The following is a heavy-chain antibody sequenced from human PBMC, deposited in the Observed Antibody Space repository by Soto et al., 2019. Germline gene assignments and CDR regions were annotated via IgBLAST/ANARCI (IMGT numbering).Heavy chain of an antibody. D-gene: IGHD2-2*01. CDR3: ARDRVEYCSSTSCSTGKAYYGMDV. CDR2: TYYRSKWYN. CDR1: GDSVSSNSAA. J-gene: IGHJ6*02. V-gene: IGHV6-1*01. Sequence: SQTLSLTCVISGDSVSSNSAAWNWIRQSPSRGLEWLGRTYYRSKWYNDYAVSVKSRITINPDTSKNQFSLQLNSVTPEDTAVYYCARDRVEYCSSTSCSTGKAYYGMDVWGQGTTVTVSS.